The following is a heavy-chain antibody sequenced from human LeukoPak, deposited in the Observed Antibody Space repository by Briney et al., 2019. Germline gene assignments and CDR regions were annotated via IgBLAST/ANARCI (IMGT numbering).Heavy chain of an antibody. D-gene: IGHD2-2*01. CDR2: ISGSGGRT. J-gene: IGHJ4*02. CDR1: GFTFSSYT. V-gene: IGHV3-23*01. CDR3: AYYCATGSICYLRDY. Sequence: GGSLRLSCAASGFTFSSYTMKWVRQAPGEGLEWVSAISGSGGRTYYADSVNGRFTISRDNSQNTLYLQMHSLRADDTAVYYCAYYCATGSICYLRDYWGQGTLVTVSS.